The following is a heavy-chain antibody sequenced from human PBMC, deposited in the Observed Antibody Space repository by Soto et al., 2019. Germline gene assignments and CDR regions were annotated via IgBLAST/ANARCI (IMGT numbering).Heavy chain of an antibody. CDR1: GYTFTSYD. V-gene: IGHV1-8*01. J-gene: IGHJ3*02. CDR3: ARDINFGQDGAFDI. D-gene: IGHD1-1*01. CDR2: MNPNSGNT. Sequence: VSVKVSCKASGYTFTSYDVNWVRQATGQGLEWMGWMNPNSGNTGYAQKFQGRVTMTRNTSISTAYMELSSLRSEDTAVYYCARDINFGQDGAFDIWGQGTMVTVSS.